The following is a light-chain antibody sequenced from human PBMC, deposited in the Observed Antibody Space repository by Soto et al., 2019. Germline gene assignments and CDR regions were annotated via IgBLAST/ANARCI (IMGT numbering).Light chain of an antibody. J-gene: IGLJ2*01. Sequence: QSALTQPPSASGSPGQSVTISCTGTSSDVGGYNYVSWYQQPPGKAPKLMIYEVSKRPSGVPDRFSGSRSGNTASLTVSGLQAEDVADYYCSSYAGSNNLVFGGGTKLTVL. CDR2: EVS. CDR1: SSDVGGYNY. CDR3: SSYAGSNNLV. V-gene: IGLV2-8*01.